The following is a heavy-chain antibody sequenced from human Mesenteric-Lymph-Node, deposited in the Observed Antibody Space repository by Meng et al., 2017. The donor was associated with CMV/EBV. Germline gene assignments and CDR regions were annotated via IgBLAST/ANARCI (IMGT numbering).Heavy chain of an antibody. CDR2: INPNKGAS. V-gene: IGHV1-2*02. CDR1: GYTFTSYF. CDR3: ARDRLYCGGDCYPNGFDP. J-gene: IGHJ5*02. D-gene: IGHD2-21*01. Sequence: ASVKVSCKASGYTFTSYFMHWVRQAPGQGLEWMGWINPNKGASNYAQNFQGRVTMTRDTSITTVYMELNRLTSDDTAVYYCARDRLYCGGDCYPNGFDPWGQGTLVTVSS.